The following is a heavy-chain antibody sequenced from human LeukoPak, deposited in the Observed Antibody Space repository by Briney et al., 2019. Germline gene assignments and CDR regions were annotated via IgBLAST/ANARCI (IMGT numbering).Heavy chain of an antibody. D-gene: IGHD6-19*01. J-gene: IGHJ6*02. CDR2: FRSKAYGGTT. CDR3: TRYRSGWQPTYNYYYYGMDV. CDR1: GLTFGDYA. Sequence: HPGRSLRLSCTTSGLTFGDYAMSLVRQAPGKGLEWVGFFRSKAYGGTTEYAASVKGRFTISRDDSKSIAYLQMNSLKTEDTAVYYCTRYRSGWQPTYNYYYYGMDVWGQGSTVTVSS. V-gene: IGHV3-49*04.